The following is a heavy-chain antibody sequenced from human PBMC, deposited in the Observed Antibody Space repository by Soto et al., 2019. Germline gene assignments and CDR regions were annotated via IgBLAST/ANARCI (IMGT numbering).Heavy chain of an antibody. D-gene: IGHD4-17*01. V-gene: IGHV4-30-2*01. J-gene: IGHJ6*02. CDR1: GGSISSGGYS. Sequence: QLQLQESGSGLVKPSQTLSLTCAVSGGSISSGGYSWSWIRQPPGKGLEWIGYTYHSGSTYYNPTRKRRVPRAVDRSKNQFALKLSSVTAADTAVYYCARAHYGDYGYGMDVWGHGTTVTVSS. CDR3: ARAHYGDYGYGMDV. CDR2: TYHSGST.